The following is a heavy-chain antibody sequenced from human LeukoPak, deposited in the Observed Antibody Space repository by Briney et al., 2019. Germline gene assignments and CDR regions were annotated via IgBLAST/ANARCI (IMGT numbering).Heavy chain of an antibody. D-gene: IGHD3-10*01. J-gene: IGHJ5*02. CDR3: ARGRSPYTMVRGVIGWFDP. Sequence: ASVKVSCKASGYTFTSYDINWVRQATGQGLEWMGWMNPNSGNTGYAQKFQGRVTMTRNTSISTAYMELSGLRSEDTAVYYCARGRSPYTMVRGVIGWFDPWGQGTLVTVSS. CDR2: MNPNSGNT. V-gene: IGHV1-8*01. CDR1: GYTFTSYD.